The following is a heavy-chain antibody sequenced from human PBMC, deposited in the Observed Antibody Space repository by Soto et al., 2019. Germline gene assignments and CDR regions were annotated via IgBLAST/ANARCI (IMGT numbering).Heavy chain of an antibody. CDR3: ARLYCSSTSCYHFDY. V-gene: IGHV5-10-1*01. Sequence: GESLKISCKGSGYSFTSYWISWVRQMPGKGLEWMGRIDPSDSYTNYSPSFQGHVTISADKSISTAYLQWSSLKAPDTAMYYCARLYCSSTSCYHFDYWGQGTLVTVSS. CDR2: IDPSDSYT. CDR1: GYSFTSYW. D-gene: IGHD2-2*01. J-gene: IGHJ4*02.